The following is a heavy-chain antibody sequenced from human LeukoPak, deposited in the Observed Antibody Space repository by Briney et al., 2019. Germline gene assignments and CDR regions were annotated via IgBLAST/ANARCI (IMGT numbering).Heavy chain of an antibody. CDR1: GFTFSSYA. J-gene: IGHJ4*02. D-gene: IGHD4-23*01. V-gene: IGHV3-30-3*01. CDR2: ISYDGSNK. Sequence: PGGSLRLSCAASGFTFSSYAMHWVRQAPGKGLEWVAVISYDGSNKYYADSVKGRFTISRDNSKNTLYLQMNSLRAEDTAVYCCARDSGYGGNSRFASEFDYWGQGTLVTVSS. CDR3: ARDSGYGGNSRFASEFDY.